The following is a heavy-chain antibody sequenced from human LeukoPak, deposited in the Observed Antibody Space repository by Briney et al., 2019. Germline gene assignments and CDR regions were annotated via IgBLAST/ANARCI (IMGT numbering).Heavy chain of an antibody. CDR1: GGSISSYY. Sequence: PSETLSLTCAVSGGSISSYYWSWIRQPPGKGLEWIGYIYYSGSTNYNPSLKSRVTISVDTSKNQFSLKLSSVTAADTAVYYCARHVSSSWYWVIDYWGQGTLVTVSS. CDR2: IYYSGST. V-gene: IGHV4-59*08. CDR3: ARHVSSSWYWVIDY. J-gene: IGHJ4*02. D-gene: IGHD6-13*01.